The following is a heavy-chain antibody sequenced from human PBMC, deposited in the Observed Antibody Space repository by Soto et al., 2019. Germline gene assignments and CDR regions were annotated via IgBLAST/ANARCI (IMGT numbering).Heavy chain of an antibody. CDR3: ARGREYYDILTGYYKSNWFDP. CDR1: GGSFSGYY. V-gene: IGHV4-34*01. CDR2: INHSGST. D-gene: IGHD3-9*01. Sequence: PSETLSLTCAVYGGSFSGYYWSWIRQPPGKGLEWIGEINHSGSTNYNPSLKSRVTISVDTSKNQFSLKLSSVTAADTAVYYCARGREYYDILTGYYKSNWFDPWGQGTLVTVSS. J-gene: IGHJ5*02.